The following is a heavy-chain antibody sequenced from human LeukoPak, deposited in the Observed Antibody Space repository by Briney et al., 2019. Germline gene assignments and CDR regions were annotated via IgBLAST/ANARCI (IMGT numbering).Heavy chain of an antibody. CDR2: INPNSGGT. CDR1: GYTFTGYY. Sequence: ASVKVSCKASGYTFTGYYMHWVRQAPGQGLEWMGRINPNSGGTNYAQKFQGRVTMTRDTSISTAYMERSRLRSDDTAVYYCASLGRYCSGGSCYLYFDYWGQGTLVTVSS. D-gene: IGHD2-15*01. V-gene: IGHV1-2*06. J-gene: IGHJ4*02. CDR3: ASLGRYCSGGSCYLYFDY.